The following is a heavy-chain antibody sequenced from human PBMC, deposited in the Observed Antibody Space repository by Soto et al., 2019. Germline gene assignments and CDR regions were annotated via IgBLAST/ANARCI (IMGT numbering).Heavy chain of an antibody. D-gene: IGHD3-16*01. CDR3: TIEGAYPGPDFDY. CDR1: GXTLSDRY. Sequence: GSLRLSCAASGXTLSDRYMDWVRQAPGKGLEWVGRTKNKANSYTTEYAASVKGRFTISRDYSTDSVYLQMNSLKTDDTDVYYCTIEGAYPGPDFDYWGQGTLVTVSP. CDR2: TKNKANSYTT. V-gene: IGHV3-72*01. J-gene: IGHJ4*02.